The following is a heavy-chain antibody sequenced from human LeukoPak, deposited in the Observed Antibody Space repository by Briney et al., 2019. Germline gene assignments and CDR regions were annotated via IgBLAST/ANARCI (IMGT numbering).Heavy chain of an antibody. V-gene: IGHV1-24*01. CDR1: GYSLTELS. Sequence: GASVKVSCKVSGYSLTELSMHWVRQAPGKGLEWMGGFYPEDGEREYAQKFQGRVSMTEDTSTDTAHMELSSLRSEDTAVYYCAADGGELLTFWGQGTSVTVSS. CDR3: AADGGELLTF. D-gene: IGHD1-26*01. CDR2: FYPEDGER. J-gene: IGHJ4*02.